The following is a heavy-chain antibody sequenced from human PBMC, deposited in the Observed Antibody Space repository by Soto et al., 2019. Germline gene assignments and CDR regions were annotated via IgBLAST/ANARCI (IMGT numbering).Heavy chain of an antibody. CDR1: GFTFSSYS. J-gene: IGHJ4*02. CDR3: ARAVRRLNYDILTGFDY. CDR2: SSSSSSYI. Sequence: GGSLRLSCAASGFTFSSYSMNWVRQAPGKGLEWVSSSSSSSSYIYYADSVKGRFTISRDNAKNSLYLQMNSLRAEDTAVYYCARAVRRLNYDILTGFDYWGQGTLVTVSS. D-gene: IGHD3-9*01. V-gene: IGHV3-21*01.